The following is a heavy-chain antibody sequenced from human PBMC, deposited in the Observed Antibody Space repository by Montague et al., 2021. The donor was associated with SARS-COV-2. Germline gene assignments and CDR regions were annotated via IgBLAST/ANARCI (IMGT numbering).Heavy chain of an antibody. CDR2: IDWDDDK. D-gene: IGHD3-9*01. CDR1: GGSISSYYW. J-gene: IGHJ4*02. V-gene: IGHV2-70*18. CDR3: ARTHYDILAGYYIAFDY. Sequence: TLSFTCTVAGGSISSYYWGWIRQPPGKGLEWLAHIDWDDDKYXSTSLKTRLTISKDTSKIQVVLTMTNMDPVDTATYYCARTHYDILAGYYIAFDYWGQGTLVTVSS.